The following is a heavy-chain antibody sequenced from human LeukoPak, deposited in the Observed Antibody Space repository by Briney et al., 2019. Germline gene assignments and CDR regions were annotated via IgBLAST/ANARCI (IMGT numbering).Heavy chain of an antibody. D-gene: IGHD4-17*01. V-gene: IGHV3-53*01. J-gene: IGHJ4*02. CDR1: GFTVSSNY. Sequence: GGSLRLSCAASGFTVSSNYMSWDRQAPGKGLEWVSVIYSGGSTYYADSVKGRFTISRDNSKNTLYLQMNSLRAEDTAVYYCARAVTAVSPLGYWGQGTLVTVSS. CDR2: IYSGGST. CDR3: ARAVTAVSPLGY.